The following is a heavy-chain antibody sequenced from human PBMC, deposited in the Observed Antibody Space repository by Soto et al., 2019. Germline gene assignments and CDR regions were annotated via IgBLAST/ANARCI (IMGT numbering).Heavy chain of an antibody. CDR2: ISWNSDSI. J-gene: IGHJ4*02. D-gene: IGHD3-3*01. CDR3: TKVGGLYDFWSGPLHFDL. Sequence: EAQLVESGGGFVQPGRSLRLSCAGSGFIFDDFAIHWVRQAPGKGLEWVSGISWNSDSIGSADSVKGRFTISRDNAKNALYLQMNSLRVEDTALYYCTKVGGLYDFWSGPLHFDLWGQGTLVTVSS. V-gene: IGHV3-9*01. CDR1: GFIFDDFA.